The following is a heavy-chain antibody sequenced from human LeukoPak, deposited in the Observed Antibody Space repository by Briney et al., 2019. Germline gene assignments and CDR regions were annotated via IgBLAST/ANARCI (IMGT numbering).Heavy chain of an antibody. V-gene: IGHV1-46*01. CDR2: INPSGGST. CDR1: GYTFTSYY. Sequence: ASVKVSCKASGYTFTSYYMHWVRQAPGQGLEWMGIINPSGGSTSYAQKFQGRVTMTRDTSTSTVYMELSSLRSEDTAVYYCARDGSRLRYFDWLCYGTDVWGQGTTVTVSS. D-gene: IGHD3-9*01. J-gene: IGHJ6*02. CDR3: ARDGSRLRYFDWLCYGTDV.